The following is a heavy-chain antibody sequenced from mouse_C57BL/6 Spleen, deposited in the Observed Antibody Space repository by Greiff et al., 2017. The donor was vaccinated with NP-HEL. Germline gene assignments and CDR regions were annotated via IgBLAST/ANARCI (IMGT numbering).Heavy chain of an antibody. CDR3: ARSYYINYGLYAMDY. CDR2: INPNNGGT. CDR1: GYTFTDYY. Sequence: EVQLQQSGPELVKPGASVKISCKASGYTFTDYYMNWVKQSHGKSLEWIGDINPNNGGTSYNQKFKGKATLTVDKSSSTAYMELRSLTSEDSAVYDCARSYYINYGLYAMDYWGQGTSVTVSS. J-gene: IGHJ4*01. V-gene: IGHV1-26*01. D-gene: IGHD2-5*01.